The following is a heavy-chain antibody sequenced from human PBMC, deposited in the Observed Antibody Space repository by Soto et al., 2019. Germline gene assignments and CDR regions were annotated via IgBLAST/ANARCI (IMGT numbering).Heavy chain of an antibody. CDR2: ISYDGSNK. D-gene: IGHD4-17*01. CDR1: GFTFSSYG. J-gene: IGHJ5*02. CDR3: AKDNGDDWFDP. V-gene: IGHV3-30*18. Sequence: QVQLVESGGGVVQPGRSLRLSCAASGFTFSSYGMHWVRQAPGKGLEWVAVISYDGSNKYYADSVKGRFTISRDNSKNTLYLQMNSLRAEDTAVYYCAKDNGDDWFDPWGQGTLVTVSS.